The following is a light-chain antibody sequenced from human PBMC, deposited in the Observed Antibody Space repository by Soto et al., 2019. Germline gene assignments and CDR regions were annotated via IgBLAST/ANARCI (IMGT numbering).Light chain of an antibody. CDR2: TAS. CDR3: QQSYSASWT. Sequence: DIQMTQSPLYLSASVGDRVTITCRASQSISRYLNWYQQKPGKVPKLLIYTASSLQSGVPSRFSGSGSGTDFTLTISSLQPEDFATYYCQQSYSASWTFGQGTKVEIK. V-gene: IGKV1-39*01. CDR1: QSISRY. J-gene: IGKJ1*01.